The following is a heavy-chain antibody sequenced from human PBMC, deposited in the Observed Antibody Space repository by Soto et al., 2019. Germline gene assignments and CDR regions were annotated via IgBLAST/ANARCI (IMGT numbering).Heavy chain of an antibody. V-gene: IGHV3-30-3*01. J-gene: IGHJ4*02. D-gene: IGHD6-6*01. CDR3: ARGEYSSSFDY. Sequence: QVQLVESGGGGVQPGRSLRLSCAASGFTFSSYAMHWVRQAPGKGLEWVAVISYDGSNKYYADSVKGRFTISRDNSKNTLYLQMNSLRAEDTGVYYCARGEYSSSFDYWGQGTLVTVSS. CDR2: ISYDGSNK. CDR1: GFTFSSYA.